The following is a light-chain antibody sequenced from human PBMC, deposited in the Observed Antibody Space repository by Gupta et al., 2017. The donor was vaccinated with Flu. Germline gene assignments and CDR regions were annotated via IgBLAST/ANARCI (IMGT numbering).Light chain of an antibody. CDR3: EQRDRNLPDIT. CDR2: DAA. J-gene: IGKJ3*01. CDR1: QSISRY. Sequence: IHMTQPPSSLSASVVDRATITFRASQSISRYLNWCQQKQGKAPKRLIYDAASWQRGDASKFSGSGDGTDVSITIISRQPEDFAAYYCEQRDRNLPDITFGHGTKVDIK. V-gene: IGKV1-39*01.